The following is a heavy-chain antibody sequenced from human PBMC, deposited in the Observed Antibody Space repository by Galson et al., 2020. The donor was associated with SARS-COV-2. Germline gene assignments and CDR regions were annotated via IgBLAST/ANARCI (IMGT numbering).Heavy chain of an antibody. CDR3: ARPSSTGYYSIWYFDL. Sequence: SEPLSLTCTVSGLSISSDFYWAWIRPSPGKGLEWIGNVYQGGTTYYNPSLKSRVSISIDKSKNQFSLKMTSVTAADTAVYYCARPSSTGYYSIWYFDLWGRGTLVNVSS. CDR2: VYQGGTT. V-gene: IGHV4-38-2*02. J-gene: IGHJ2*01. D-gene: IGHD3-22*01. CDR1: GLSISSDFY.